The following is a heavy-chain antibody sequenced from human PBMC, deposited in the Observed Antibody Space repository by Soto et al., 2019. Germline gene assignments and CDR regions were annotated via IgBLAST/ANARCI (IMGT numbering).Heavy chain of an antibody. V-gene: IGHV3-23*01. CDR3: ATRSSGWYFDS. CDR1: GFTFSSYV. D-gene: IGHD6-19*01. J-gene: IGHJ4*02. Sequence: EVQLLESGGGLVQPGGSLRLSCAASGFTFSSYVMNWVRQAPGKGLEWVSGISGSGGSTYYTDSVKGRFTISRDTSKNTLQLQMTSLRAKHTAVYYCATRSSGWYFDSWCQGARVSVPS. CDR2: ISGSGGST.